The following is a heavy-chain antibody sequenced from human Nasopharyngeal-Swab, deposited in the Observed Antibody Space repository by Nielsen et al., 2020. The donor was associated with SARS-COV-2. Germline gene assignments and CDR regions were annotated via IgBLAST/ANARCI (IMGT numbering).Heavy chain of an antibody. D-gene: IGHD1-20*01. CDR3: AAPLTGLHY. V-gene: IGHV3-53*01. Sequence: GESLKISCAASGFTVTNNYMTWVRQVPGKGLEWISHIYASGDTHTADAVKGRFTISRDSSENILYLEMNNLTPDDTATYYCAAPLTGLHYWGQGTLVTVSS. CDR1: GFTVTNNY. CDR2: IYASGDT. J-gene: IGHJ4*02.